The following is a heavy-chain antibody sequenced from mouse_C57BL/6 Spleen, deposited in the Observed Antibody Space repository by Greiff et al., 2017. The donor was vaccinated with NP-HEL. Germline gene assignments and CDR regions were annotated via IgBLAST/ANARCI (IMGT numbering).Heavy chain of an antibody. CDR3: ARYYYGSSSRDFDV. V-gene: IGHV5-16*01. Sequence: EVQLVESEGGLVQPGSSMKLSCTASGFTFSDYYMAWVRQVPEKGLEWVANINYDGSSTYYLDSLKSRFIISRDNAKNILYLQMSSLKSEDTATYYCARYYYGSSSRDFDVWGTGTTVTVSS. CDR1: GFTFSDYY. CDR2: INYDGSST. J-gene: IGHJ1*03. D-gene: IGHD1-1*01.